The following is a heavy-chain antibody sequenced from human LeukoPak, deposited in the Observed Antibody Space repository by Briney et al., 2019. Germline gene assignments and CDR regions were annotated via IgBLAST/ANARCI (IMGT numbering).Heavy chain of an antibody. CDR3: ARAWRGIRGFDH. CDR2: IFFNGTT. Sequence: SETLSLTCSVSGDSISGFYWNWIRQPPGQGLEWIGNIFFNGTTNYKPSLKSRVTISLDTSKNQISLRLNTVTVADTAVYYRARAWRGIRGFDHWGQGTRVSVSS. CDR1: GDSISGFY. D-gene: IGHD5-18*01. V-gene: IGHV4-59*01. J-gene: IGHJ4*02.